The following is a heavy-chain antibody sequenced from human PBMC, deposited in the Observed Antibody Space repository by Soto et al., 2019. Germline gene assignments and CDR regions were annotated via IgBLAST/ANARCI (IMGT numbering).Heavy chain of an antibody. V-gene: IGHV1-18*01. D-gene: IGHD3-10*01. CDR3: ARVHSMVRGVTPTYYMXV. CDR2: ISAYNGNT. CDR1: GYTFTSYG. Sequence: ASVKVSCKASGYTFTSYGISWVRQAPGQGLEWMGWISAYNGNTNYAQKLQGRVTMTTDTSTSTAYMELRSLRSDDTAVYYCARVHSMVRGVTPTYYMXVWDKGTTVTVSS. J-gene: IGHJ6*03.